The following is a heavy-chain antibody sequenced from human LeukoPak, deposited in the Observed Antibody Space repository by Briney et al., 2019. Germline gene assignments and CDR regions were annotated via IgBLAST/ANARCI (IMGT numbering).Heavy chain of an antibody. CDR2: IYYSGST. CDR3: ARRITIFGVVIFDY. CDR1: GGSISSSSYY. V-gene: IGHV4-39*01. J-gene: IGHJ4*01. Sequence: SETLSLTCTVSGGSISSSSYYWGWIRQPPGKGLEWIGSIYYSGSTYYNPSLKSRVTISVDTSKNQVYLKLSSVTAADTAVYYCARRITIFGVVIFDYWGPGTLGTVSS. D-gene: IGHD3-3*01.